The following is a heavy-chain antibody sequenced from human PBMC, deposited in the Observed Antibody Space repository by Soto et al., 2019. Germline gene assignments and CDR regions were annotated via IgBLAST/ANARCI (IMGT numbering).Heavy chain of an antibody. D-gene: IGHD6-13*01. V-gene: IGHV4-59*01. CDR2: IYYSGSS. Sequence: SETLSLTCTVSGGSISSYYWSWIRQPPGKGLDWIGYIYYSGSSNYNPSLKSRVTISVDTSKNQFSLKLSSVTAADTAVYYCARVKGSIAAALGGDWYGMDVWGQGTTVTVSS. J-gene: IGHJ6*02. CDR1: GGSISSYY. CDR3: ARVKGSIAAALGGDWYGMDV.